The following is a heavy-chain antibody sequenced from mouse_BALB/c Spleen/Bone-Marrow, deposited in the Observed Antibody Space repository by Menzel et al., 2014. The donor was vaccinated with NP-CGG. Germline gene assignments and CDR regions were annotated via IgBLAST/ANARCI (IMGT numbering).Heavy chain of an antibody. CDR3: GRTIFIAKYEGFAY. CDR1: GYTFTDYA. D-gene: IGHD1-2*01. V-gene: IGHV1S137*01. CDR2: ISTYSGNT. Sequence: QVQLQQSGPELVRPGVSVKISCKGSGYTFTDYAMHWVKQSHAKSLEWIGVISTYSGNTNYNQKFKGKATMTVDKSSSTAYMELARLPSEDSAKYYWGRTIFIAKYEGFAYWGQGTLVTVPP. J-gene: IGHJ3*01.